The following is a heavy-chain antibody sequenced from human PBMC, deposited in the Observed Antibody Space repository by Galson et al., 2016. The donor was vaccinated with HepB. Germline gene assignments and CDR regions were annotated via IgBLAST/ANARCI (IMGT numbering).Heavy chain of an antibody. D-gene: IGHD2-15*01. J-gene: IGHJ6*02. V-gene: IGHV3-66*01. CDR1: GFTVSSNC. Sequence: SLRLSCAASGFTVSSNCMSWVRQAPGKGLEWVSLICDGGSAYYTDSVKARFTISRDNSKNTLYLQMNNLRPEDTAGYFCARDPPGVPDLALDVWGQGTTVTVSS. CDR2: ICDGGSA. CDR3: ARDPPGVPDLALDV.